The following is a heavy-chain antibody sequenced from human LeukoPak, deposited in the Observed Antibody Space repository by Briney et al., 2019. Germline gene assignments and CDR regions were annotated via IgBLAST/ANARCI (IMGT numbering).Heavy chain of an antibody. CDR2: INPNSGDT. Sequence: ASVKVSCKASGHTFTDYYMHWVRQAPGQGLEWMGWINPNSGDTDFAQKFQGRVTMTRDASVSTAYMDLSSLSSDDTALYYCATSHSRGWADYWGQGTLVTVSS. D-gene: IGHD6-19*01. CDR1: GHTFTDYY. V-gene: IGHV1-2*02. J-gene: IGHJ4*02. CDR3: ATSHSRGWADY.